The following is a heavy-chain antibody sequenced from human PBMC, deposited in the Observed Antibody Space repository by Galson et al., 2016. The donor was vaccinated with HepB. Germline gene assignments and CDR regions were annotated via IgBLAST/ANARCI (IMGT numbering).Heavy chain of an antibody. CDR1: GFAFSTYW. CDR2: IKEDGGEE. D-gene: IGHD1-26*01. Sequence: SLRLSCAASGFAFSTYWMTWVRQGPGKGLEWVADIKEDGGEENYVDSVKGRFTISRDNAKNSLFLQMNSLRAEDTAVYYCATKSGPGATFDFWGQGTLVTVSS. V-gene: IGHV3-7*03. J-gene: IGHJ4*02. CDR3: ATKSGPGATFDF.